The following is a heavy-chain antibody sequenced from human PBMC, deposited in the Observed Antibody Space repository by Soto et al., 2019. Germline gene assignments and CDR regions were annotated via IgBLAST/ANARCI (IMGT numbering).Heavy chain of an antibody. CDR1: GLTFSNYA. CDR2: MSGSSSTT. J-gene: IGHJ4*02. CDR3: AKNQERELPRVIDF. D-gene: IGHD1-7*01. Sequence: GGSLRLSCATSGLTFSNYAMSWVRQAPGGGLEWVSSMSGSSSTTYYADSVRGRFTISRDRSKNTLYLQMSSLRAEDTALYYCAKNQERELPRVIDFWGQGALVTVSS. V-gene: IGHV3-23*01.